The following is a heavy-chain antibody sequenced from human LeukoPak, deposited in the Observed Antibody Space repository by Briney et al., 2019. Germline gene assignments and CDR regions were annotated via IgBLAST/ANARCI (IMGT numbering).Heavy chain of an antibody. CDR2: IKQDGSEK. D-gene: IGHD2-15*01. V-gene: IGHV3-7*01. Sequence: GGSLRLSCAASGFTFSSYGMHWVRQAPGKGLEWVANIKQDGSEKYYVDSVKGRFTISRDNAKNSLYLQMNSLRAEDTAVYYCARDFGVYCSGGSCFKTHDAFDIWGQGQWSPSLQ. CDR3: ARDFGVYCSGGSCFKTHDAFDI. CDR1: GFTFSSYG. J-gene: IGHJ3*02.